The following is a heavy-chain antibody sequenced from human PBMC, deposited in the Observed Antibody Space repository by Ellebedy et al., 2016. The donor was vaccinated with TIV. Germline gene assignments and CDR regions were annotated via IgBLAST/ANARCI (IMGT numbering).Heavy chain of an antibody. Sequence: GESLKISCAASGFTFSNHALSWVRQAPGQGLEWVSGISGSGDYANYADSVKGRFTISRDNSKNTLYLQMNSLRGEDTAVYYCARGLYSYGFAEYLQHWGQGTLVTVSS. CDR3: ARGLYSYGFAEYLQH. CDR1: GFTFSNHA. D-gene: IGHD5-18*01. CDR2: ISGSGDYA. J-gene: IGHJ1*01. V-gene: IGHV3-23*01.